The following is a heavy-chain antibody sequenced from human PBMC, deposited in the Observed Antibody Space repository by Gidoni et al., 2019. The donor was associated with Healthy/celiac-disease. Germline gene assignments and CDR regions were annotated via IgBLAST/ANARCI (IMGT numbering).Heavy chain of an antibody. Sequence: QVQLVESGGGLVKPGGSLRLACAAYGITFSDYYMSWIRQAPGKGLEWVSYISSSGSTIYYAASVKGRFTISRDNAKNSLYLQMNSLRAEYTAVYYCARDSLYDFWSGYHGDAFDIWGQGTMVTVSS. CDR3: ARDSLYDFWSGYHGDAFDI. J-gene: IGHJ3*02. D-gene: IGHD3-3*01. V-gene: IGHV3-11*01. CDR1: GITFSDYY. CDR2: ISSSGSTI.